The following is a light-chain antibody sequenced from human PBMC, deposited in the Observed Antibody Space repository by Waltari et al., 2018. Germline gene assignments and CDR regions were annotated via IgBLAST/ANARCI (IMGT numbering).Light chain of an antibody. Sequence: QSALTQPASVSGSPGQSITISCTGTSSDVGGYNYVSWYQQHPGKAPKLIIYGVSRRPSGVSNRFSGSKSGNTASLTISGLQAEDEADYYCNSYTSSSTSYVVFGGGTKLTVL. V-gene: IGLV2-14*01. CDR1: SSDVGGYNY. CDR3: NSYTSSSTSYVV. CDR2: GVS. J-gene: IGLJ2*01.